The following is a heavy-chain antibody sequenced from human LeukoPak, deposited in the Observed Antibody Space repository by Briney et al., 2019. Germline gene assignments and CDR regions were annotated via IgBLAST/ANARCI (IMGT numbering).Heavy chain of an antibody. CDR2: IKQDGSEK. V-gene: IGHV3-7*01. CDR3: ARAGRGGSGRYADPPQYYYYYMDV. D-gene: IGHD3-10*01. Sequence: GGSLRLSCAASGFTFSNYWMNWVRQAPGKGLEWVASIKQDGSEKYYVDSVKGRFTISRDNAKNSLYLQMNSLRAEDTAVYYCARAGRGGSGRYADPPQYYYYYMDVWGEGTTVTVSS. J-gene: IGHJ6*03. CDR1: GFTFSNYW.